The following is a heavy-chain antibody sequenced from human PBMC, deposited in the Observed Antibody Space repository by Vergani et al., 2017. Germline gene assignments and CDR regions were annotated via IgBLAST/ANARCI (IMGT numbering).Heavy chain of an antibody. CDR3: ARDLRLLYSRFDP. CDR2: ISSGGGDI. V-gene: IGHV3-23*01. D-gene: IGHD5-12*01. J-gene: IGHJ5*02. CDR1: GFTFDTYT. Sequence: EVQLLESGGGLVQPGGSRRLSCAGAGFTFDTYTMAYVRQAPGKGLEWVATISSGGGDIFYADSVKGRFTISRDNSKSTMYLQMNSLRDEDTGVYYCARDLRLLYSRFDPWGQGTLVTVSS.